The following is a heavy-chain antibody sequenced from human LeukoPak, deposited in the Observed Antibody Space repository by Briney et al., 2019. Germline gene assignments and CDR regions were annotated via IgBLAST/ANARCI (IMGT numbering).Heavy chain of an antibody. Sequence: PGGSLRLSCAASGFTFSSYEMNWVRQAPGKGLEWVSYISSSGSTIYYADSVKGRFTISRDNSKNTLYLQMNSLRAEDTAVYYCARDGEITIFGVVMRYYFDYWGQGTLVTVSS. CDR1: GFTFSSYE. V-gene: IGHV3-48*03. CDR3: ARDGEITIFGVVMRYYFDY. D-gene: IGHD3-3*01. CDR2: ISSSGSTI. J-gene: IGHJ4*02.